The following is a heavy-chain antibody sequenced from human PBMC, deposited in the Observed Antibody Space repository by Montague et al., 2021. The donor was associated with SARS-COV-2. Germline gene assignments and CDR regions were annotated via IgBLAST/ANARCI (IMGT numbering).Heavy chain of an antibody. CDR3: ARQVGGGLWYLDL. D-gene: IGHD1-26*01. Sequence: SETLSLTCNVSGVAIIRRSSEGHTSDLQSRTELVCSLMIAYRRRPHYNLSLTSRVTLSVDTSNNQLSLRLSSVTAADTAVYYCARQVGGGLWYLDLWGRGTLVTVSS. CDR1: GVAIIRRSSE. V-gene: IGHV4-39*01. J-gene: IGHJ2*01. CDR2: IAYRRRP.